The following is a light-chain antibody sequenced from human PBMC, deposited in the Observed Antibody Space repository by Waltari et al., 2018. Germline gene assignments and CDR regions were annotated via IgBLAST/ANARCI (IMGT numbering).Light chain of an antibody. Sequence: QSALTQPPSASGSPGQSVTISCTGTSSDVGASNYVSWYQQHPGKVPKLMIYEVSRRPSGVPDRFSGSKSGNTASLTVSGLRAEDEADYYCSSYGDDNNWVVFGGGTKLTVL. CDR2: EVS. J-gene: IGLJ2*01. CDR3: SSYGDDNNWVV. CDR1: SSDVGASNY. V-gene: IGLV2-8*01.